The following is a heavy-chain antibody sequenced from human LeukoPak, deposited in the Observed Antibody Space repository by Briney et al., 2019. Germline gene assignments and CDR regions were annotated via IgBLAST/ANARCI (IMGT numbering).Heavy chain of an antibody. J-gene: IGHJ4*02. CDR2: IWYGGSNK. CDR1: GFTFSSYG. CDR3: ARVAAAGYYFGY. D-gene: IGHD6-13*01. Sequence: PGGSLRLSCAASGFTFSSYGMHWVRQAPGKGLEWVALIWYGGSNKYYADSVKGRFTISRDNAKNSLYLQMNSLRAENTAVYYCARVAAAGYYFGYWGQGTLVTVSS. V-gene: IGHV3-33*08.